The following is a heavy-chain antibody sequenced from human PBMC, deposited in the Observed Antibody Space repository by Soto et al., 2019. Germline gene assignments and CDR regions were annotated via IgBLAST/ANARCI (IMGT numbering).Heavy chain of an antibody. CDR1: GASIITISHY. Sequence: SETLSLTCTVSGASIITISHYWGWIRQPPGKGLEWIGTVYYSGSTYYNPSLQSRVAISVDTSKNQFSLKLSSVTAADTAVYYCARHRTSSRRHFDYWGQGTLVTVSS. D-gene: IGHD6-6*01. CDR3: ARHRTSSRRHFDY. CDR2: VYYSGST. V-gene: IGHV4-39*01. J-gene: IGHJ4*02.